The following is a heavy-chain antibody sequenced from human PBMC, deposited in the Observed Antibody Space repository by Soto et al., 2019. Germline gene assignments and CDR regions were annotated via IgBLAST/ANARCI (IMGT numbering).Heavy chain of an antibody. D-gene: IGHD1-26*01. CDR2: VTYDGNNK. J-gene: IGHJ6*02. V-gene: IGHV3-30-3*01. Sequence: PGGSLRLSCAASGFSFTSYAIHWVRQAPGKGLEWVAIVTYDGNNKQYADSVKGRFIISRDNSKNTLSLQMNSLRGEDTAVYYCAREVWEDTPMGVYYYYGMDLWGQGTTVTVSS. CDR3: AREVWEDTPMGVYYYYGMDL. CDR1: GFSFTSYA.